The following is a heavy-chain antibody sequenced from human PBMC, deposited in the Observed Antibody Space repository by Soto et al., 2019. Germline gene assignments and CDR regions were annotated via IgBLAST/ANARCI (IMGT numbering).Heavy chain of an antibody. CDR3: AKVVADGNSGDY. Sequence: GGSLRLSCAASGFTFSSYAMSWVRQAPGKGREWVSAISGSGGSTYYADSVKGRFTISRDNSKNTLYLQMNSLRAEDTAVYYCAKVVADGNSGDYWGQGPLVTVSS. D-gene: IGHD1-7*01. V-gene: IGHV3-23*01. J-gene: IGHJ4*02. CDR2: ISGSGGST. CDR1: GFTFSSYA.